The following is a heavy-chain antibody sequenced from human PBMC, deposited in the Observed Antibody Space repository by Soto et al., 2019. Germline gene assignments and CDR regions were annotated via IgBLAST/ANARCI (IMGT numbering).Heavy chain of an antibody. CDR1: GGTFSSYA. Sequence: QVQLVQSGAEVQKPGSSVKVSCKASGGTFSSYAISWVRQAPGQGLEWMGGIIPIFGTANYAQKFQGRVTITADESTSTAYMELSSLRSEDTAVYYCARASSIAARPQGYYGMDVWGQGTTVTVSS. J-gene: IGHJ6*02. V-gene: IGHV1-69*01. D-gene: IGHD6-6*01. CDR2: IIPIFGTA. CDR3: ARASSIAARPQGYYGMDV.